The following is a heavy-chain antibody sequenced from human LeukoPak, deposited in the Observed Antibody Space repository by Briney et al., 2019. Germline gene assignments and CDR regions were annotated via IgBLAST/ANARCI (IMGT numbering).Heavy chain of an antibody. V-gene: IGHV3-74*01. J-gene: IGHJ4*02. Sequence: GGPLRLSCAASGFTFSSYWMHWVRQAPGKGLVWVSRINSDGSSTSYADSVKGRFTISRDNAKNTLYLQMNSLRAEDTAVYYCARDVGSGSPDYWGQGTLVTVSS. CDR3: ARDVGSGSPDY. D-gene: IGHD3-10*01. CDR1: GFTFSSYW. CDR2: INSDGSST.